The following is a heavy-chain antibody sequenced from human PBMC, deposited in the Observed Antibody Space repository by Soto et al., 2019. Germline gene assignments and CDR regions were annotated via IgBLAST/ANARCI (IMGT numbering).Heavy chain of an antibody. J-gene: IGHJ5*02. Sequence: SETLSLTCTVSGGSISSGDYYWSWIRQPPGKGLEWIGYIYYSGSTYYNSSLKSRVTISVDTSKNQFSLKLSSVTAADTAVYYCAREVPYYDFWSGYAPQLNWFDPWGQGTLVTVSS. V-gene: IGHV4-30-4*01. CDR3: AREVPYYDFWSGYAPQLNWFDP. CDR1: GGSISSGDYY. D-gene: IGHD3-3*01. CDR2: IYYSGST.